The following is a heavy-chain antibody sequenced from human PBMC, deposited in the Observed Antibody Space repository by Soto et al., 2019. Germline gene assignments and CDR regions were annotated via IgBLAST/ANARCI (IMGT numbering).Heavy chain of an antibody. CDR1: GGTFSSYT. Sequence: SVKVSCKASGGTFSSYTISWVRQAPGQGLEWMGRIIPILGIANYAQKFQGRVTITADKSTSTAYMELSSLRSEDTAVYYCAKYKTTVTVASNPMDVWGKGTTVTVSS. CDR2: IIPILGIA. D-gene: IGHD4-17*01. V-gene: IGHV1-69*02. J-gene: IGHJ6*03. CDR3: AKYKTTVTVASNPMDV.